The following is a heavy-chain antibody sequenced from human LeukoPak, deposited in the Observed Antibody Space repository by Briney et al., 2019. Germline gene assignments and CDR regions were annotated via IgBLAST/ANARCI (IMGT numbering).Heavy chain of an antibody. D-gene: IGHD3-16*01. CDR3: AKDSASWGDGMDV. J-gene: IGHJ6*02. CDR1: GLTFSSYA. CDR2: ISYDGSNK. V-gene: IGHV3-30*18. Sequence: PGGSLRLSCAASGLTFSSYAMSWVRQAPGKGLEWVTVISYDGSNKYYADSVKGRFTGSRDNSKNTLYLQINSLRAEDTAVYYCAKDSASWGDGMDVWGQGTTVTVSS.